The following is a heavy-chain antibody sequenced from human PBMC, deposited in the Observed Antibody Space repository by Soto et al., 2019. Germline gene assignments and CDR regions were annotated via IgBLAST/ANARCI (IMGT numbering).Heavy chain of an antibody. J-gene: IGHJ4*02. CDR3: AHDSNGWYGFDY. CDR1: GFSLSTSGVG. V-gene: IGHV2-5*02. CDR2: IYWDDDK. Sequence: QITLKESGPTLVKPTQTLTLTCTFSGFSLSTSGVGVGWVRQPPGKALEWLALIYWDDDKRYSPSLRSRLTITKDTSKGQVVLTMTHMNPVDTATYYGAHDSNGWYGFDYWGQGTLVTVSS. D-gene: IGHD6-19*01.